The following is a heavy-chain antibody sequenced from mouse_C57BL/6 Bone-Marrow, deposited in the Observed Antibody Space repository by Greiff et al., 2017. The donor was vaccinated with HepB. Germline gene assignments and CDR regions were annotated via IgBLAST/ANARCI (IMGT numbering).Heavy chain of an antibody. CDR2: IYPGSGST. D-gene: IGHD2-5*01. J-gene: IGHJ1*03. CDR1: GYTFTSYW. V-gene: IGHV1-55*01. Sequence: VQLQQPGAELVKPGASVKMSCKASGYTFTSYWITWVKQRPGQGLEWIGDIYPGSGSTNYNEKFKSKATLTVDTSSSTAYMQLSSLTSEDSAVYYCARGDYYSNYFWYFDVWGTGTTVTVSS. CDR3: ARGDYYSNYFWYFDV.